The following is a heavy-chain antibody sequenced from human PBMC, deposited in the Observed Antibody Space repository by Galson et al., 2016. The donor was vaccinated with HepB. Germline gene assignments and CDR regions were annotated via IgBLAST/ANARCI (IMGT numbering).Heavy chain of an antibody. J-gene: IGHJ5*02. CDR2: ILYRGSN. V-gene: IGHV4-59*08. CDR1: GGSSSDDH. Sequence: SETLSLTCAVSGGSSSDDHWSWIRQPPRRGLEWIGHILYRGSNKYNPSLESRLTISLDTSKSQFSLTLSSVTATDTAVYYCATFIAGGGGRGSWGQGTLVTVSS. CDR3: ATFIAGGGGRGS. D-gene: IGHD2-15*01.